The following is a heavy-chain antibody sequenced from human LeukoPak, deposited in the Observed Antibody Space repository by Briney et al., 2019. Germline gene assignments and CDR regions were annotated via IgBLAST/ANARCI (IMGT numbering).Heavy chain of an antibody. J-gene: IGHJ4*02. D-gene: IGHD1-26*01. CDR1: GYTFTSYY. CDR2: INPSGGST. V-gene: IGHV1-46*01. CDR3: ARDPGSGSYSSFDY. Sequence: ASVKVSCKASGYTFTSYYMHWVRQAPGQGLEWMGIINPSGGSTNYAQKLQGRVTMTTDTSTSTAYMELRSLRSDDTAVYYCARDPGSGSYSSFDYWGQGTLVTVSS.